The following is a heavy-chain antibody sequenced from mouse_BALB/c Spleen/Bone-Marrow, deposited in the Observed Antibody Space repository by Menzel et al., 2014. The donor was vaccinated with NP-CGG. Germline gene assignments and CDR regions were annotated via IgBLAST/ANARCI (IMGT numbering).Heavy chain of an antibody. J-gene: IGHJ1*01. CDR3: ASYRYAWYFDV. Sequence: EVQLQQSGVELMKPGASVKLSCTASGFNIKDTYMHWVKQRPEQGLEWIGRIDPANGNTKYDPKFQGKATITADTSSNTAYLQLSSLTSEDTAVYYCASYRYAWYFDVWGAGTTVTVSS. D-gene: IGHD2-14*01. CDR2: IDPANGNT. V-gene: IGHV14-3*02. CDR1: GFNIKDTY.